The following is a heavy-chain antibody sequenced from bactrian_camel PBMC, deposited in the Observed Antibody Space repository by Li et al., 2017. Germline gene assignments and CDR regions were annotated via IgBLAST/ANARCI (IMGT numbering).Heavy chain of an antibody. D-gene: IGHD2*01. CDR2: INSGGGST. Sequence: QLVESGGGLVQPGGSLRLSCAASGFTFSSNSMTWVRQAPGKGLEWVSTINSGGGSTYYADSVKGRFTISQDNAKYTLYLQMNSLKPEDTAMYYCAARQSTDCSGGYLMRYNYWGQGTQVSVS. V-gene: IGHV3S31*01. J-gene: IGHJ4*01. CDR1: GFTFSSNS. CDR3: AARQSTDCSGGYLMRYNY.